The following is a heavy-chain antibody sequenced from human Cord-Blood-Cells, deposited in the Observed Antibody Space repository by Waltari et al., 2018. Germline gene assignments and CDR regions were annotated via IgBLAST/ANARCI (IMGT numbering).Heavy chain of an antibody. D-gene: IGHD3-3*01. CDR3: ARGGRSWYDFWSGYYNGYFQH. CDR1: GGSFSVYY. Sequence: QVQLQQWGAGLLKPSETLSLTCAVYGGSFSVYYWSWIRQHPRRGLEWFGEINHSGSTNYNPSLKSRVTISVDTSKNQFSLKLSSVTAADTAVYYCARGGRSWYDFWSGYYNGYFQHWGQGTLVTVSS. CDR2: INHSGST. V-gene: IGHV4-34*01. J-gene: IGHJ1*01.